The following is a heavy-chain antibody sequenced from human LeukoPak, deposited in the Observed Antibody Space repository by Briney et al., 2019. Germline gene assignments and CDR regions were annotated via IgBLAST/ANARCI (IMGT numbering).Heavy chain of an antibody. CDR1: GYIFTDYY. V-gene: IGHV1-2*02. CDR3: ARASLASVGTRF. CDR2: INPNSGGT. J-gene: IGHJ4*02. D-gene: IGHD6-13*01. Sequence: ASVKVSCKASGYIFTDYYMHWVRQAPGQGLEWMGWINPNSGGTNYAQKFQGRVILTRDTSITTSYMEVISLTSDDTAVYYCARASLASVGTRFWGQGTLVTVSS.